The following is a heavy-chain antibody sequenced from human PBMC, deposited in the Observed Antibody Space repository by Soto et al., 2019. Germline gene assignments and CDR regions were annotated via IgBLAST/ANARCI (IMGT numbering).Heavy chain of an antibody. D-gene: IGHD1-20*01. J-gene: IGHJ4*02. CDR1: GGSISSSSCH. CDR3: ARSGYNWNDIRFDS. CDR2: IKYSGTT. V-gene: IGHV4-39*01. Sequence: SETLSLTCTVSGGSISSSSCHWGWIRQPPGKGLEWIASIKYSGTTFYNPSLKSRVTLSVDTSKNQFALKLSSVTAADTAVYYCARSGYNWNDIRFDSWGQGTLVTVSS.